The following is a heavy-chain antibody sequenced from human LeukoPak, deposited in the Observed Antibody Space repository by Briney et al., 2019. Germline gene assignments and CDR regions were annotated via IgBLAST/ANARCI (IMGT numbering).Heavy chain of an antibody. V-gene: IGHV3-64*01. D-gene: IGHD2-2*01. CDR2: ISSNGDST. CDR3: ARDSSITNYYYGMHV. J-gene: IGHJ6*02. CDR1: GFPFSSYA. Sequence: GGSLRLSCTASGFPFSSYAMRWVRQAPGKGLEYVSGISSNGDSTYYANSVKGRFTISRDNSKNLLYLQMGSLSAEDMAVFYCARDSSITNYYYGMHVGGQGTTVTVSS.